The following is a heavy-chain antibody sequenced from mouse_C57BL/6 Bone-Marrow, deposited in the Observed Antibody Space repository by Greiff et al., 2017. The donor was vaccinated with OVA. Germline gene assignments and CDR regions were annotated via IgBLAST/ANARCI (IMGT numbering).Heavy chain of an antibody. J-gene: IGHJ3*01. V-gene: IGHV5-4*01. Sequence: EVQLVESGGGLVKPGGSLKLSCAASGFTFSSYAMSWVRQTPEKRLEWVATISDGGSYTYYPDNVKGRFTISSDNAKNNLYLQMSHLKSEDTAMCYWSRWYYSSGAGFSDWGQWSLVTVCA. D-gene: IGHD1-1*01. CDR2: ISDGGSYT. CDR1: GFTFSSYA. CDR3: SRWYYSSGAGFSD.